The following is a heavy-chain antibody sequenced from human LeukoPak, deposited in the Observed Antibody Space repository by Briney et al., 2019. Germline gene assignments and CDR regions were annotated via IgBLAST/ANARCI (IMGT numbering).Heavy chain of an antibody. J-gene: IGHJ6*02. Sequence: GGSLRLSCAASGFTFSSYSMNWVRQAPGNGLEWVSSISSSSSYIYYADSVKGRFTISRDNAKNSLYLQMNSLRAVDTAVYYCARVTGLYGMDVWGQGTTVTVSS. CDR3: ARVTGLYGMDV. CDR1: GFTFSSYS. D-gene: IGHD1-20*01. V-gene: IGHV3-21*01. CDR2: ISSSSSYI.